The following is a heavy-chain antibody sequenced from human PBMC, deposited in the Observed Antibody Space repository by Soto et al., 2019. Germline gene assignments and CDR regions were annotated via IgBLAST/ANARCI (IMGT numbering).Heavy chain of an antibody. CDR1: GGTFSSYA. Sequence: ASVKVSCKASGGTFSSYAISWVRQAPGQGFEWMGGFDPEGSDTIYAQKFQGRVTMTSDTSTETAYMELESLTSEDTAFYYCATMGFCGPGCYSFDYWGQGTLVTVSS. D-gene: IGHD2-21*02. V-gene: IGHV1-24*01. CDR2: FDPEGSDT. CDR3: ATMGFCGPGCYSFDY. J-gene: IGHJ4*02.